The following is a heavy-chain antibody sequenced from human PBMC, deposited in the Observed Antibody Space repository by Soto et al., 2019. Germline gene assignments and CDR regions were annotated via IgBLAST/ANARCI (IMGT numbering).Heavy chain of an antibody. D-gene: IGHD4-17*01. CDR2: IKSKTDGGTT. CDR1: GFIFNNAW. J-gene: IGHJ5*02. V-gene: IGHV3-15*07. CDR3: TTGMTSVVNP. Sequence: EVQLVESGGGLVKPGGSLRLSCAASGFIFNNAWMNWVRQVPGRGLEWVGRIKSKTDGGTTDYAAPVKDRFTISRDDSGNTVYLPMNSLKTEDTGVYYCTTGMTSVVNPWGQGTLVTVSS.